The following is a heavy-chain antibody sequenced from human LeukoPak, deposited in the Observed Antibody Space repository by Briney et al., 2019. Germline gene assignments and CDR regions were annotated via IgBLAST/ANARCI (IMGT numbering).Heavy chain of an antibody. CDR2: ISSDGSNT. V-gene: IGHV3-30*18. D-gene: IGHD1-26*01. CDR1: GFTFSSYG. J-gene: IGHJ4*02. Sequence: GGSLRLSCAASGFTFSSYGMHWVRQAPGKGLEWVAIISSDGSNTYYTDSVKGRFTISRDNSKNTLYLQMSSLRVEDTAVYYCAKSKWERLLFTHSDYWGQGTLVTVSS. CDR3: AKSKWERLLFTHSDY.